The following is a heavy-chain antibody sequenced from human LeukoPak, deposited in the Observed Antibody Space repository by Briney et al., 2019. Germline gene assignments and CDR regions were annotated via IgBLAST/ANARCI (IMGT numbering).Heavy chain of an antibody. D-gene: IGHD3-16*01. J-gene: IGHJ3*02. Sequence: ASVKVSCKASGYTLTSYDINWVRQATGQGLEWMGWMNPNSGNTGYAQKFQGRVTMTRNTSISTAYMELSSLRSEDTAVYYCARGHRIIPAAFDIWGQGTMVTVSS. V-gene: IGHV1-8*01. CDR2: MNPNSGNT. CDR1: GYTLTSYD. CDR3: ARGHRIIPAAFDI.